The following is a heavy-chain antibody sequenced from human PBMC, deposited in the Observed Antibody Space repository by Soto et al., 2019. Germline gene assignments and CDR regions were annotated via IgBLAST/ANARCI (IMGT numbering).Heavy chain of an antibody. CDR1: GFTFSSYA. D-gene: IGHD2-21*01. J-gene: IGHJ6*02. CDR2: ITSSWGNT. CDR3: ARRIPFGYGMDV. Sequence: EVQLVESGGGLVQPGGSLRLSCAASGFTFSSYAMHWVRQAPGKGLEYVSVITSSWGNTDYASSVKGRFTISRDNSKNTLYLQMGSLRAEHMAVYYCARRIPFGYGMDVWGQGTTVTVSS. V-gene: IGHV3-64*01.